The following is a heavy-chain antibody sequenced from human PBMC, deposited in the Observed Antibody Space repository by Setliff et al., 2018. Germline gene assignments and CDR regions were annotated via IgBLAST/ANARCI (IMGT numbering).Heavy chain of an antibody. CDR1: GFTFSSNN. CDR3: TRGTFSDFWSGDYYDY. V-gene: IGHV3-21*01. Sequence: PGGSLRLSCAASGFTFSSNNMHWVRQAPGKGLEWVSCISGSSSYIYYADSVKGRFTISRDNAKDSLYLQMNSLRAEDTAVYYCTRGTFSDFWSGDYYDYWGQGTLVTVSS. J-gene: IGHJ4*02. D-gene: IGHD3-3*01. CDR2: ISGSSSYI.